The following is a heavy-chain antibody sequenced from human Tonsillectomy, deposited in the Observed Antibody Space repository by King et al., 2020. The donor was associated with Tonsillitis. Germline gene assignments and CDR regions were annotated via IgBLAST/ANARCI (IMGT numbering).Heavy chain of an antibody. D-gene: IGHD3-3*01. V-gene: IGHV4-61*02. Sequence: VQLQESGPGLVKPSQTLSLTCTVSGGSISSGSYYWSWIRQPAGKGLEWIGRIYTSGSTNYNPSLKSRVTMSVDTSKNQFSLKLSSVTAADTAVYYCARDVHTYYDFWSGYLGGAFDIWGQGTMVTVSS. CDR1: GGSISSGSYY. CDR3: ARDVHTYYDFWSGYLGGAFDI. J-gene: IGHJ3*02. CDR2: IYTSGST.